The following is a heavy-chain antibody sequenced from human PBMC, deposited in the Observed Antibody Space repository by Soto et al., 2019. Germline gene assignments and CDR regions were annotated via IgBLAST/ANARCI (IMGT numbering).Heavy chain of an antibody. CDR3: ARPHCSGGSCSGSNWFDP. CDR2: IYYSGST. D-gene: IGHD2-15*01. Sequence: QLQLQESGPGLVKPSETLSLTCTVSGGSISSSSYYWGWIRQPPGKGLEWIGSIYYSGSTYYNPSLKSRVTISVDTSKNQFSLKLSSVTAADTAVYYCARPHCSGGSCSGSNWFDPWGQGTLVTVSS. J-gene: IGHJ5*02. CDR1: GGSISSSSYY. V-gene: IGHV4-39*01.